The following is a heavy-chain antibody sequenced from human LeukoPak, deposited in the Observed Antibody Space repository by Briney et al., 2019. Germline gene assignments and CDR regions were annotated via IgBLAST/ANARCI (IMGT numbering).Heavy chain of an antibody. CDR1: GYTFTSYD. D-gene: IGHD2-15*01. J-gene: IGHJ6*03. CDR3: AVAAPFYYYYHMDV. Sequence: ASVKVSCKASGYTFTSYDINWVRQTTGQGLEWMGGMNPNSGNTGYAQKFQGRVTMTRNTSITTAYVELSSLRSEDTAVYYCAVAAPFYYYYHMDVWGKGTTVTASS. V-gene: IGHV1-8*01. CDR2: MNPNSGNT.